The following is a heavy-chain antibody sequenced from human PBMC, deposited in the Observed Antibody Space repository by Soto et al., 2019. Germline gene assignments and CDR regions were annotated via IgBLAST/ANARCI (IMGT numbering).Heavy chain of an antibody. V-gene: IGHV1-69*02. CDR2: IIPILGIA. CDR1: GGTFSSYT. CDR3: ARGATLYYFDY. D-gene: IGHD1-26*01. J-gene: IGHJ4*02. Sequence: SVKVSCKASGGTFSSYTISWVRQAPGQGLEWMGRIIPILGIANYAQKFQGRVTITADKSTSTAYMELSSLRSEDTAVYYCARGATLYYFDYWGQGTLVTVSS.